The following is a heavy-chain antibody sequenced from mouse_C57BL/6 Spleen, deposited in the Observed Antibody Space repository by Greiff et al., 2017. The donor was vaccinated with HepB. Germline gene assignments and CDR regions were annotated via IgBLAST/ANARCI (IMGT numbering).Heavy chain of an antibody. CDR3: ARRLYDVAMDY. V-gene: IGHV1-54*01. J-gene: IGHJ4*01. Sequence: QAQLQQSGAELVRPGTSVKVSCKASGYAFTNYLIEWVKQRPGQGLEWIGVINPGSGGTNYNEKFKGKATLTADKSSSTAYMQLSSLTSEDSAVYFCARRLYDVAMDYWGQGTSVTVSS. CDR1: GYAFTNYL. D-gene: IGHD2-12*01. CDR2: INPGSGGT.